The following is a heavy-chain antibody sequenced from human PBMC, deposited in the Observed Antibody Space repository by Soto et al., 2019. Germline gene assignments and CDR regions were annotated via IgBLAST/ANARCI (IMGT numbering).Heavy chain of an antibody. D-gene: IGHD3-22*01. V-gene: IGHV3-33*01. CDR2: IWYDGSNK. CDR1: GFTFSNYG. Sequence: QVQLVESGGGVVQPGRSLRLSCAASGFTFSNYGMHWVRQAPGKGLEWVAVIWYDGSNKNYADSVKGRFTIYRDNSKNTLYLQMDSLRVEDTAVYFCARVSYDAFLASYYLDYWGQGALVTVSS. J-gene: IGHJ4*02. CDR3: ARVSYDAFLASYYLDY.